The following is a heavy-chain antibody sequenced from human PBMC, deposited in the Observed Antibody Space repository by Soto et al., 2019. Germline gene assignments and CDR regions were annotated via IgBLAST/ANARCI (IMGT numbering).Heavy chain of an antibody. CDR3: ARVVGGRVSGYYPDY. CDR2: IYYSGST. Sequence: QVQLQESGPGLVKPSQTLSLTCTVSGGSISSGDYYWSWIRQPPGKGLEWIGYIYYSGSTYYNPSLKSRVTISVDTSKNQFSLKLSSVTAADTAVYYCARVVGGRVSGYYPDYWGQGTLVTVSS. CDR1: GGSISSGDYY. D-gene: IGHD3-22*01. V-gene: IGHV4-30-4*01. J-gene: IGHJ4*02.